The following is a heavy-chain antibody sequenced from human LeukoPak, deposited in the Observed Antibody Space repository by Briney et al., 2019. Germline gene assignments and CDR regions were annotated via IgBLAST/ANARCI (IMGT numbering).Heavy chain of an antibody. V-gene: IGHV3-13*01. J-gene: IGHJ5*02. Sequence: GGSLRLSCAASGFTFSSYDMHWVRQATGKGLEWVSAIGTAGDTYYPGSVKGRFTISRENAKNSLYLQMNSLRAGDTAVYYCARGHYDILTGNNWFDPWGQGTLVTVSS. CDR2: IGTAGDT. CDR1: GFTFSSYD. CDR3: ARGHYDILTGNNWFDP. D-gene: IGHD3-9*01.